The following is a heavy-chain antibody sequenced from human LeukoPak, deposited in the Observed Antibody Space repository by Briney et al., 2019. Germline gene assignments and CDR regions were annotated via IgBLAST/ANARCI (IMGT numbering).Heavy chain of an antibody. Sequence: SETLSRTCTVSGASLNDYCWSWIRQPPGKALKWIGFIHSSGSANSNPSLTSRVTISIDTSKNQFSLNLRSLTAADTAVYFCASGAADGYNFGFDYWGQGTLAAVSS. V-gene: IGHV4-59*12. CDR1: GASLNDYC. D-gene: IGHD5-24*01. J-gene: IGHJ4*02. CDR2: IHSSGSA. CDR3: ASGAADGYNFGFDY.